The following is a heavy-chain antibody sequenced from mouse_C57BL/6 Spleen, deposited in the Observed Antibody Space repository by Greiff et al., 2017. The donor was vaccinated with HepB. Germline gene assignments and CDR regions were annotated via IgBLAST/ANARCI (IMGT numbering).Heavy chain of an antibody. CDR3: TREGSYYFDY. CDR1: GYTFTDYE. CDR2: IDPETGGT. Sequence: VKVVESGAELVRPGASVTLSCKASGYTFTDYEMHWVKQTPVHGLEWIGAIDPETGGTAYNQKFKGKAILTADKSSSTAYMELRSLTSEDSAVYYCTREGSYYFDYWGQGTTLTVSS. J-gene: IGHJ2*01. V-gene: IGHV1-15*01.